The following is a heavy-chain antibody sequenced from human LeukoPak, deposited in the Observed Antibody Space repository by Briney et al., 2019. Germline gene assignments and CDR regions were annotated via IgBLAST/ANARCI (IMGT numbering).Heavy chain of an antibody. Sequence: SETLSLTCTVSGASITSYYWSWIRQPPGKGLEWIGYIYHTGSTNYNPSLKGRVTMSVDTSKTQFSLRLTSVTAADTAVYYCARDRWLDFWGQGTLVAVSS. CDR1: GASITSYY. CDR2: IYHTGST. CDR3: ARDRWLDF. V-gene: IGHV4-59*01. J-gene: IGHJ5*01.